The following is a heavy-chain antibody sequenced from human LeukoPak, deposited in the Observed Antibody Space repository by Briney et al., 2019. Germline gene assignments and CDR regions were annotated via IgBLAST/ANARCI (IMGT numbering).Heavy chain of an antibody. Sequence: SQTLSLTCTVSGGSISSGGYYWSWIRQPPGKGLEWIGYIYYSGSTYYNPSLKSRVTISVDTSKNQFSLKLSSVTAADTAVYYCARAENYYDSSGYLAYWGQGTLVTVSS. V-gene: IGHV4-30-4*01. CDR1: GGSISSGGYY. J-gene: IGHJ4*02. CDR2: IYYSGST. CDR3: ARAENYYDSSGYLAY. D-gene: IGHD3-22*01.